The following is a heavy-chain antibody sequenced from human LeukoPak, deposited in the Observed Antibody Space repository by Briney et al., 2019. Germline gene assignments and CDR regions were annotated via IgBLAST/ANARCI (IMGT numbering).Heavy chain of an antibody. Sequence: GGSLRLSCVDSGFSCSSYWMSWVRQAPGKGLEWVANIKQDGSEKYYVDSVKGRFTISRDNAKNSLYLQMNSLRAEDTAVYYCARAGGGVFDYWGQGTLVTVSS. CDR2: IKQDGSEK. CDR1: GFSCSSYW. J-gene: IGHJ4*02. CDR3: ARAGGGVFDY. V-gene: IGHV3-7*03. D-gene: IGHD3-16*01.